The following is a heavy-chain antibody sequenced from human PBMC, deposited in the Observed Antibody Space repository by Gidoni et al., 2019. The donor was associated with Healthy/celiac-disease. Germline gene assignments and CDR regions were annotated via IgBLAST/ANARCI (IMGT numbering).Heavy chain of an antibody. V-gene: IGHV3-43D*03. D-gene: IGHD2-15*01. Sequence: EVQLVESGGVVVQPGGSLSLSCAAYGFTFDDYAMHVIRQPPGKGLEWVSLISWDGGSTYYADSVKGRFTISRDNSKNSLYLQMNSLRAEDTALYYCAGGIGCSGGSLLPDGSDYYYYMDVWGKGTTVTVSS. CDR2: ISWDGGST. J-gene: IGHJ6*03. CDR3: AGGIGCSGGSLLPDGSDYYYYMDV. CDR1: GFTFDDYA.